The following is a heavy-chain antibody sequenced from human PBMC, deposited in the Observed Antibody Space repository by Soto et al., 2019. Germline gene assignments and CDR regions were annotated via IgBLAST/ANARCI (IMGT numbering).Heavy chain of an antibody. V-gene: IGHV4-59*08. CDR3: ARGAGLFDY. Sequence: SETLSLTCTVSGGSINSYYWSWIRQPPGKGLEWIGYIYYSGNTKYNPSLKSRVTIAIDTSKNQFSLKLSSVIAADTAVYYCARGAGLFDYWCQGMLVTVSS. CDR1: GGSINSYY. CDR2: IYYSGNT. J-gene: IGHJ4*02. D-gene: IGHD6-19*01.